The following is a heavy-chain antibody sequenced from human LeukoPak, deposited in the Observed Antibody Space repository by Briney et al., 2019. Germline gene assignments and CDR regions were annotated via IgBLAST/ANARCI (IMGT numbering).Heavy chain of an antibody. V-gene: IGHV4-39*01. D-gene: IGHD3-3*01. CDR1: GGSIISSSYY. J-gene: IGHJ4*02. CDR2: IYYSGST. Sequence: SETLSLTCTVSGGSIISSSYYWGWIRQPPVKGLEWIGSIYYSGSTYYNPSLKSRATISVDTSKNQISLKVSSVTAAASALYFCARQRTSGSASNLRVAQIDSWGQGTLVTVSS. CDR3: ARQRTSGSASNLRVAQIDS.